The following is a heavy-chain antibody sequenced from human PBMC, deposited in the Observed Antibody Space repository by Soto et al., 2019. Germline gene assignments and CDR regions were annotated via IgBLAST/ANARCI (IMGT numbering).Heavy chain of an antibody. V-gene: IGHV3-23*01. CDR2: ISGSGGST. J-gene: IGHJ4*02. Sequence: GGSLRLSCAASGFTFSSYAMIWVRQAPGKGLEWVSAISGSGGSTYYADSVKGRFTISRDNSKTTLYLQMNSLRAEDTAVYYCAKDTDGDYNYWGQGTLATVSS. CDR3: AKDTDGDYNY. D-gene: IGHD4-17*01. CDR1: GFTFSSYA.